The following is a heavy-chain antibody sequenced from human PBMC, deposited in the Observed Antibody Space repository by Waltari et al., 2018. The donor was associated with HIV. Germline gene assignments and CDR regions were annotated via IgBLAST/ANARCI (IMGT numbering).Heavy chain of an antibody. CDR1: GGSISSSSYY. Sequence: QLQLQESGPGLVKPSETLSLTCTVSGGSISSSSYYWGWIRQPPGKGLEWIGSIYYSGSTYYNPSLKSRVTISVDTSKNQFSLKLSSVTAADTAVYYCARADYDFWSGYRRSWFDPWGQGTLVTVSS. CDR2: IYYSGST. V-gene: IGHV4-39*07. CDR3: ARADYDFWSGYRRSWFDP. J-gene: IGHJ5*02. D-gene: IGHD3-3*01.